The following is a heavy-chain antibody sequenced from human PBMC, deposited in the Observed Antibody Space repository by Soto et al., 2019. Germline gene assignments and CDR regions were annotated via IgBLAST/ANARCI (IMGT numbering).Heavy chain of an antibody. CDR1: GYTFTSYY. CDR2: IYPSDGST. CDR3: GGVSAENWSDDPPGGAFDL. D-gene: IGHD1-1*01. Sequence: ASVKVSCKASGYTFTSYYMHWVRQAPGQGLEWMGRIYPSDGSTSYAQKFQGRVTMAGDTSTSTAYMELSSLSSEDTAVYYCGGVSAENWSDDPPGGAFDLWGKGKKVPFSS. V-gene: IGHV1-46*01. J-gene: IGHJ3*01.